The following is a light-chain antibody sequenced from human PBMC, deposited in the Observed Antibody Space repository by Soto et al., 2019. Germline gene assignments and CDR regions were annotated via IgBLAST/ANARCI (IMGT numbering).Light chain of an antibody. J-gene: IGKJ2*01. CDR1: QDISHY. Sequence: DIQMTQSPSSLSASVGDRVTITCQASQDISHYLNWYQQRPGKAPKLLIYDASNLETGVPSRFSGSGSGTDFTFTISSLQPEDIATYYCQQYDNRPSYTFGQGTKLEIK. CDR3: QQYDNRPSYT. V-gene: IGKV1-33*01. CDR2: DAS.